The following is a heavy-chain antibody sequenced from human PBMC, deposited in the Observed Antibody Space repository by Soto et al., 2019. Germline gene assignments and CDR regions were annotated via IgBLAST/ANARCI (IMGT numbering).Heavy chain of an antibody. CDR3: ARVGDDYDFWSGYYRGYYFDY. Sequence: ASVKVSCKASGYTFTSYDINWVRQATGQGLEWMGWMNPNSGNTGYAQKFQGRVTMTRNTSISTAYMELSSLRSEDTAVYYCARVGDDYDFWSGYYRGYYFDYWGQGTLVTVSS. J-gene: IGHJ4*02. D-gene: IGHD3-3*01. V-gene: IGHV1-8*01. CDR1: GYTFTSYD. CDR2: MNPNSGNT.